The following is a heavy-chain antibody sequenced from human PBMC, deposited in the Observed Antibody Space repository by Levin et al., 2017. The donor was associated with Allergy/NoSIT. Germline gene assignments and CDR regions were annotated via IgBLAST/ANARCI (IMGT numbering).Heavy chain of an antibody. V-gene: IGHV3-21*01. CDR3: ARGHTADGYWLTN. CDR1: GFTFSSYS. CDR2: ISSDSSYI. J-gene: IGHJ4*02. D-gene: IGHD2-21*02. Sequence: PGGSLRLSCAASGFTFSSYSMSWVRQAPGKGLEWVSSISSDSSYIKYRDSVKGRLTISRDNAKNSLYLQMHSLSPGDTAVYYCARGHTADGYWLTNWGQGTLVTVSS.